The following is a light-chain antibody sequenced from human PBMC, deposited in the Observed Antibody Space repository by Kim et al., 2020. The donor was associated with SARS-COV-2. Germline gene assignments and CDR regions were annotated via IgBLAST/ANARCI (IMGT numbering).Light chain of an antibody. CDR2: DAS. V-gene: IGKV3-11*01. J-gene: IGKJ4*01. Sequence: VSPGESATLSCRASQSVSRYLAWYQQKAGQAPRLLIYDASNRATGIPARFSGSGSGTDFTLTISSLGPEDFAVYYCQQRTNWPLTFGGGTKVDIK. CDR1: QSVSRY. CDR3: QQRTNWPLT.